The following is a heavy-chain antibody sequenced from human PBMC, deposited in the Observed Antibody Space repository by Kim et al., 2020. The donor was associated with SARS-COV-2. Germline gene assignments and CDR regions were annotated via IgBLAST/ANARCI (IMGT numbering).Heavy chain of an antibody. J-gene: IGHJ3*02. CDR2: VNAGNGDT. CDR1: GYTFAIYT. Sequence: ASVKVSCKASGYTFAIYTMHWVRQATGQSLEWMGWVNAGNGDTKYSQKFQGRVTITRDRSASTAYMELSSLRSEDTAMYYCARDFRVGATLDSFDIWGQGTMVTVSS. D-gene: IGHD1-26*01. CDR3: ARDFRVGATLDSFDI. V-gene: IGHV1-3*01.